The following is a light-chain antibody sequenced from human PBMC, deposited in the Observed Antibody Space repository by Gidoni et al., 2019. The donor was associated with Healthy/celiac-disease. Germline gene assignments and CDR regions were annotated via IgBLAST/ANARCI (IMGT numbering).Light chain of an antibody. CDR1: QSISSY. CDR3: QQNYSTPPT. Sequence: DIQMTQSPSSLSASVGDRVTIPCRASQSISSYLNWYQQKPGNAPKLLIYAASSLQTGVPSRFSGSGSGTEFTLTISSLQPEDFATYYCQQNYSTPPTFGQGTKVEIK. CDR2: AAS. V-gene: IGKV1-39*01. J-gene: IGKJ1*01.